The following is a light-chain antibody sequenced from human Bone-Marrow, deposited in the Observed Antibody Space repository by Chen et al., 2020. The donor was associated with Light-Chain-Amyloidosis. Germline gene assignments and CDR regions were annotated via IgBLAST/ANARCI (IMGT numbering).Light chain of an antibody. CDR3: YSFADNGTLI. J-gene: IGLJ2*01. CDR2: EVS. CDR1: SSDVGGYNY. V-gene: IGLV2-8*01. Sequence: QSALTQHPSASGSTGQSVTITTTGTSSDVGGYNYVSWYQQPPGKAPKLMIYEVSKRPSGVPDRCSGSKSGNTASLTVSGLQAEDEADYYCYSFADNGTLIFGGGTKLSVL.